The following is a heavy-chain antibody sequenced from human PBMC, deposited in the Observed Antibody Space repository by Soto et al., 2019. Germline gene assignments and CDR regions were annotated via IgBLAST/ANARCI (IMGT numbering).Heavy chain of an antibody. CDR3: ARRERYNWNLDSFDI. CDR1: GGSISSSSYY. CDR2: IYYSGST. Sequence: SETLSLTCTVSGGSISSSSYYWGWIRQPPGKGLEWIGSIYYSGSTYYNPSLKSRVTISVDTSKNQFSLKLSSVTAADTAVYYCARRERYNWNLDSFDIWGQGTMVTVSS. D-gene: IGHD1-20*01. J-gene: IGHJ3*02. V-gene: IGHV4-39*01.